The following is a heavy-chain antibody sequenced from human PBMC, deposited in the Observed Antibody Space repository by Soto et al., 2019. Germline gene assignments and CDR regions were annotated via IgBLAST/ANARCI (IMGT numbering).Heavy chain of an antibody. CDR1: GGSISSYY. CDR3: ARIRGYSGYDYGCIDY. V-gene: IGHV4-59*01. J-gene: IGHJ4*02. Sequence: QVQLQESGPGLVKPSETLSLTCTVSGGSISSYYWSWIRQPPGKGLEWIGYIYYSGSTNYNPSLKSRVTISVDTSKNQFSLKLSSVTAADTAVYYCARIRGYSGYDYGCIDYWGQGTLVTVSS. D-gene: IGHD5-12*01. CDR2: IYYSGST.